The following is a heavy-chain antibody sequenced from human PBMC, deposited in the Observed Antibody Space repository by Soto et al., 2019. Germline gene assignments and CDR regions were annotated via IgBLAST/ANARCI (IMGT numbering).Heavy chain of an antibody. CDR3: ARDFSDSSGWYMSSSSNGFDP. J-gene: IGHJ5*02. V-gene: IGHV1-3*01. Sequence: GASVKVSCKASGYTFTSYDINWVRQATGQRLEWMGWINAGNGHTKYSQKFQGRVTITRDTSASTAYIELSSLRSEDTAVYYCARDFSDSSGWYMSSSSNGFDPWGQGTPVTVSS. CDR1: GYTFTSYD. CDR2: INAGNGHT. D-gene: IGHD6-13*01.